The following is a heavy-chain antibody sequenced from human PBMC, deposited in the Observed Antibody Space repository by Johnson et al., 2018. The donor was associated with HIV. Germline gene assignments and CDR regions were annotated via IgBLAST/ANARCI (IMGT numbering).Heavy chain of an antibody. D-gene: IGHD3-10*01. Sequence: QEQLVESGGGVVRPGGSLRLSCAATGFTFSSYAMHWVRQAPGKGLEWVAFIQYDGTKRYYADSVKGRFTISRDNSKNTLYLQMNSLRAEDTAVYYCARTITKSAFDIWGQGTMVTVSS. CDR1: GFTFSSYA. CDR3: ARTITKSAFDI. V-gene: IGHV3-30*02. CDR2: IQYDGTKR. J-gene: IGHJ3*02.